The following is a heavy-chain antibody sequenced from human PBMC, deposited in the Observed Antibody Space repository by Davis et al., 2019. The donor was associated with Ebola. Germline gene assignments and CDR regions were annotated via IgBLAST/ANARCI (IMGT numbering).Heavy chain of an antibody. V-gene: IGHV4-34*01. J-gene: IGHJ6*02. Sequence: PSETLSLTCAVYGGSFSGYYWSWIRQPPGKGLEWLGEINHSGGINYNPSLRSRVTISVDTSKNQFSLKLSSVTAADTAVYYCARVVGSVFGVRGALPPHYYYGMDVWGQGTTVAVSS. CDR3: ARVVGSVFGVRGALPPHYYYGMDV. CDR2: INHSGGI. D-gene: IGHD3-3*01. CDR1: GGSFSGYY.